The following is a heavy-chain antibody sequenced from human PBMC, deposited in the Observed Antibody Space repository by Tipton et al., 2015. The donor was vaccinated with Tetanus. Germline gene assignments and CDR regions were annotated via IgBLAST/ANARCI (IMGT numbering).Heavy chain of an antibody. CDR2: IYYSGST. V-gene: IGHV4-39*01. J-gene: IGHJ5*02. CDR1: GGSISSSSYY. D-gene: IGHD5-18*01. CDR3: ARLRYSYGSQADP. Sequence: LRLSCTVSGGSISSSSYYWGWIRQPPGKGLEWIGSIYYSGSTYYSPSLKSRVTISVDTSKNQFSLKLSSVTAADTAVYYCARLRYSYGSQADPWGQGTLVTVSS.